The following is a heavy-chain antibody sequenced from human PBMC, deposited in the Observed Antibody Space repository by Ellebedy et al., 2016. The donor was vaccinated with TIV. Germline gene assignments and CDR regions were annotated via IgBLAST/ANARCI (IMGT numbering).Heavy chain of an antibody. CDR1: GFSFSSYG. V-gene: IGHV3-33*01. D-gene: IGHD4-23*01. CDR3: ARDSRGRWTPFDH. CDR2: IWYDGTDE. Sequence: GESLKISCAASGFSFSSYGMHWVRHSPGKGLEWMAFIWYDGTDESYAESVEGRFSISRDNSKNTLYLHMKSLRAEDTAIYYCARDSRGRWTPFDHWGQGTVVAVSS. J-gene: IGHJ4*02.